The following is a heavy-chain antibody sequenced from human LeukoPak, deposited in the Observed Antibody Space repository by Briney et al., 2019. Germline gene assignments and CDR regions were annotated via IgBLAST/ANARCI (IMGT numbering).Heavy chain of an antibody. CDR1: GYTFTNYY. Sequence: ASVKVSFTTSGYTFTNYYIHWVRQAPGQGLEWMGRIDPNTGGTKSAKNFQGRVTMTRDTSISTAYMALSGLRSDDTAVYYCASLYDIVGTTVDYWGQGTLVTVSS. J-gene: IGHJ4*02. CDR2: IDPNTGGT. D-gene: IGHD1-26*01. CDR3: ASLYDIVGTTVDY. V-gene: IGHV1-2*06.